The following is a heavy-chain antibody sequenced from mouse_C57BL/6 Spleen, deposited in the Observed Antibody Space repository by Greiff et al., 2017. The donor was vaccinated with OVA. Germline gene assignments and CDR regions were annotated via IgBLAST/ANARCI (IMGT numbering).Heavy chain of an antibody. CDR1: GFTFSNYW. CDR2: IRLKSDNYAS. D-gene: IGHD1-1*01. CDR3: TRIYYGSSYAMDY. Sequence: LQQSGGGLVQPGGSMKLSCVASGFTFSNYWMNWVRQSPEKGLEWVAQIRLKSDNYASHYAESVKGRFTISRDDSKSSVYLQMNNLRAEDTGIYYCTRIYYGSSYAMDYWGQGTSVTVSS. V-gene: IGHV6-3*01. J-gene: IGHJ4*01.